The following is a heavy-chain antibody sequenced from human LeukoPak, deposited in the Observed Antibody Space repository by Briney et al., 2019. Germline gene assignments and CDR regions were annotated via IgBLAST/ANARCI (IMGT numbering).Heavy chain of an antibody. CDR1: GGTFSSYA. D-gene: IGHD3-22*01. V-gene: IGHV1-69*05. Sequence: SVKVSCKASGGTFSSYAISWVRQAPGQGPEWMGRIIPIFGTANYAQKFQGRVTIITDESTSTAYMELSSLRSEDTAVYYCARDKGSSGYYSTYYFDYWGQGTLVTVSS. J-gene: IGHJ4*02. CDR3: ARDKGSSGYYSTYYFDY. CDR2: IIPIFGTA.